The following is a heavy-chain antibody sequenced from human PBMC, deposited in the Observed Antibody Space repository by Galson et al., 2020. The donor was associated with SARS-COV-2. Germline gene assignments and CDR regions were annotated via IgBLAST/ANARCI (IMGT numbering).Heavy chain of an antibody. CDR1: GFTFDDYA. CDR2: ISWNSGSI. Sequence: GGSLRLSCAASGFTFDDYAMHWVRQAPGKGLEWVSGISWNSGSIGYADSVKGRFTISRDNAKNSLYLQMNSLRAEDTALYYCAKIGQLVPNYWGQGTLVTVSS. J-gene: IGHJ4*02. D-gene: IGHD6-13*01. V-gene: IGHV3-9*01. CDR3: AKIGQLVPNY.